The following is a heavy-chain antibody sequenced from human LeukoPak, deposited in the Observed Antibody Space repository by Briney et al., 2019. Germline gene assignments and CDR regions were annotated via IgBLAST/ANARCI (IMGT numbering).Heavy chain of an antibody. CDR1: GFTFSNYE. V-gene: IGHV3-48*03. CDR3: ARETSWYFDY. J-gene: IGHJ4*02. Sequence: PGGSLRLSCAASGFTFSNYEINWVRQPPGKGLEWISDITGSGSTTYYADSVKGRFTIYRDNAKNSLYLQMNSLRAEDTAIYYCARETSWYFDYWGRGTLVTVSS. CDR2: ITGSGSTT.